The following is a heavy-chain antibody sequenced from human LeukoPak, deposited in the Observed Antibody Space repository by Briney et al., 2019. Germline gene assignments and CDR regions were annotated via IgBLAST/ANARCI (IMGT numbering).Heavy chain of an antibody. Sequence: GGSLRLSCAASGFTFSSYWMSWVRQAPGKGLEWVADIKQDGSEKYYVDSVKGRFTISRDNAKNSLYLQMNSLRAEDTAVYYCARNKYYYGLGNYGVPNWFDPWGQGTLVTVSS. CDR2: IKQDGSEK. CDR3: ARNKYYYGLGNYGVPNWFDP. D-gene: IGHD3-10*01. J-gene: IGHJ5*02. CDR1: GFTFSSYW. V-gene: IGHV3-7*01.